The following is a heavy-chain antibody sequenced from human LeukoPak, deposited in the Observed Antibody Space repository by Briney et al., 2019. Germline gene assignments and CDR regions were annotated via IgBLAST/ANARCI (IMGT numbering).Heavy chain of an antibody. Sequence: GASVKVSCKASGGTFSSYAISWVRQAPGQGLEWMGRIIPILGIANYAQKFQGRVTITADKSTSTAYMELSSLRSEDTAVYYCAREYAPVYYYDSSGSPDAFDIWGQGTMVTVSS. CDR2: IIPILGIA. V-gene: IGHV1-69*04. J-gene: IGHJ3*02. CDR1: GGTFSSYA. D-gene: IGHD3-22*01. CDR3: AREYAPVYYYDSSGSPDAFDI.